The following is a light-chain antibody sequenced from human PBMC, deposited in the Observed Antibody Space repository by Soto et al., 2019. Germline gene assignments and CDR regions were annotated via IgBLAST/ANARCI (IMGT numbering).Light chain of an antibody. CDR3: AAWDDSLSGWV. V-gene: IGLV1-40*01. Sequence: SVLTQPPSVSGAPGQRVTISCTGSSSNIGAGYDVHWYQQLPGTAPKLLIYGNSNRPSGVPDRFSGSKSGTSASLAISGLRSEDEADYYCAAWDDSLSGWVFGGGTKLTVL. CDR1: SSNIGAGYD. J-gene: IGLJ3*02. CDR2: GNS.